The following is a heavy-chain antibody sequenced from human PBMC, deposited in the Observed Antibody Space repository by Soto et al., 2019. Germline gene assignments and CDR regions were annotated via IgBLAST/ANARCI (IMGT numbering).Heavy chain of an antibody. D-gene: IGHD3-3*01. Sequence: QVQLRESGPGLVKPSQTLSLTCTVSGGAVDNGGFYWSWIRQQPGKGLEWIGHICCSGSSHYNPSLRSRVTISMDTSKNDLSLKLNSGTAADTAVYYCARGVAEDNYFGPWGQGTLVTVSS. J-gene: IGHJ5*02. CDR3: ARGVAEDNYFGP. CDR2: ICCSGSS. V-gene: IGHV4-31*03. CDR1: GGAVDNGGFY.